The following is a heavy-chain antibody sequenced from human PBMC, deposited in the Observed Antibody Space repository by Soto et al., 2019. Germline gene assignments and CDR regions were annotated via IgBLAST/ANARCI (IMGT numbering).Heavy chain of an antibody. D-gene: IGHD1-7*01. CDR2: ISGSGGST. CDR1: GFTFSSYA. J-gene: IGHJ6*03. CDR3: AKDRAGTPPGSSSYYYYMDV. Sequence: GGSLRLSCAASGFTFSSYAMSWVRQAPGKGLEWVSAISGSGGSTYYADSVKGRFTISRDNSKNTLYLQMNSLRAEDTAVYYCAKDRAGTPPGSSSYYYYMDVWGKGTTVTVSS. V-gene: IGHV3-23*01.